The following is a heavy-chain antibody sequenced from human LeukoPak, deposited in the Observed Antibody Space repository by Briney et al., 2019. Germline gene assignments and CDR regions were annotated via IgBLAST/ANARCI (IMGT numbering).Heavy chain of an antibody. CDR2: IYSGGST. CDR1: GFAFGSEA. Sequence: GGSLRLSCAVSGFAFGSEAMSWVLQAPGKGLEWVSVIYSGGSTYYADSVKGSFTISRDNSKNTLYLQMNSLRAEDTAVYYCARDRVVAAAVHGMDVWGQGTTVTVSS. J-gene: IGHJ6*02. D-gene: IGHD6-13*01. V-gene: IGHV3-66*01. CDR3: ARDRVVAAAVHGMDV.